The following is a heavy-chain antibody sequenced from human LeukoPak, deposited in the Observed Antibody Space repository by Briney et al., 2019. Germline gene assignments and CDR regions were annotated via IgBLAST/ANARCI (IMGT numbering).Heavy chain of an antibody. CDR1: GFTFSSYA. J-gene: IGHJ4*02. Sequence: PGGSLGLSCAASGFTFSSYAMSWVRQAPGKGLEWVSAISGNGGSTYNADSVRGRFTTSRDNSKNTLYVQMNSLRAEDTAVYYCAKSSSGWYNFDYWGQGALVTVSS. D-gene: IGHD6-19*01. V-gene: IGHV3-23*01. CDR2: ISGNGGST. CDR3: AKSSSGWYNFDY.